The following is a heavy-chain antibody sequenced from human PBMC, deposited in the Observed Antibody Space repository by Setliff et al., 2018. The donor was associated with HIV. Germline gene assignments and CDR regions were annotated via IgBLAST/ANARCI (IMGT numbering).Heavy chain of an antibody. J-gene: IGHJ4*02. CDR1: GDSIGTYS. D-gene: IGHD6-19*01. Sequence: PSETLSLTCAVSGDSIGTYSWHWLRQPPGKGLEWIGYIYGSGSTGYNPSLTSRVTMSVDTSKNQFSLKLSSVTAADTAVYYCEVAGQWGQGTLVTVSS. CDR3: EVAGQ. CDR2: IYGSGST. V-gene: IGHV4-4*09.